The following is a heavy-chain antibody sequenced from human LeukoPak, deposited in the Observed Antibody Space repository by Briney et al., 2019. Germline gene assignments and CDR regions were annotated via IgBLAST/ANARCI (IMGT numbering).Heavy chain of an antibody. V-gene: IGHV1-18*01. Sequence: ASVKVSCKASGYTFTSYGIRWVRRAPGQGGEWRGWISAYNGNTNYEQKLPGRVTITTDTSTSTAYMELRSLRSDDTAVYYCARTYYYDSSGQVPFDYWGQGTLVTVSS. CDR2: ISAYNGNT. D-gene: IGHD3-22*01. CDR1: GYTFTSYG. CDR3: ARTYYYDSSGQVPFDY. J-gene: IGHJ4*02.